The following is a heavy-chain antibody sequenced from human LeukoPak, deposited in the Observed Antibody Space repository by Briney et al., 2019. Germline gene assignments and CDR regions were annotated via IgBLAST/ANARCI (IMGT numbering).Heavy chain of an antibody. Sequence: GGSLRLSCAASGFTFSSYWMHWVRQAPGKGLVWVSRINSDGSSTSYADSVKGRFTISRDNAKNSLYLQMNSLRAEDTALYYCAKAETGEGGSVDYWGQGTLVTVSS. J-gene: IGHJ4*02. CDR2: INSDGSST. CDR1: GFTFSSYW. V-gene: IGHV3-74*01. CDR3: AKAETGEGGSVDY. D-gene: IGHD7-27*01.